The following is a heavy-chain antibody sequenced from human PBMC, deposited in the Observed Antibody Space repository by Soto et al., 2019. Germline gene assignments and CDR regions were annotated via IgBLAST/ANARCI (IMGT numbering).Heavy chain of an antibody. CDR3: SGVYGDYWVGY. D-gene: IGHD4-17*01. V-gene: IGHV4-39*01. Sequence: KSSETLSLTCTVSGGSISSSSYYWGWIRQPPGKGLEWIGSIYYSGSTYYNPSLKSRVTISVDTSKNQFSLKLSSVTAADTAVYYCSGVYGDYWVGYWGQGPLVTVSS. J-gene: IGHJ4*02. CDR2: IYYSGST. CDR1: GGSISSSSYY.